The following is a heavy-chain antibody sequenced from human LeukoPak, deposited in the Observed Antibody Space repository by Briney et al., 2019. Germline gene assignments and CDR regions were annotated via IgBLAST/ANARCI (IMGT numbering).Heavy chain of an antibody. Sequence: ASVKVSCKASGYTFTSYGISWVRQAPGQGLEWMGWISAYNGNTNYAQKLQGRVTMTTDTYTSTAYMQLRSLRSDDAAVYYCARDSARYYGSGTIDYWGQGTLVTVSS. J-gene: IGHJ4*02. D-gene: IGHD3-10*01. V-gene: IGHV1-18*01. CDR1: GYTFTSYG. CDR2: ISAYNGNT. CDR3: ARDSARYYGSGTIDY.